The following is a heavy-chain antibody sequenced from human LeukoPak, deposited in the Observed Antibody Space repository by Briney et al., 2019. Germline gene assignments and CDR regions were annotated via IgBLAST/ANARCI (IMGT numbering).Heavy chain of an antibody. J-gene: IGHJ4*02. CDR3: ARDLGYSSGWDNYYFDY. V-gene: IGHV4-38-2*02. CDR2: IYHSGST. Sequence: KASETLSLTCTVSGYSISSGYYWGWIRQPPGKGLEWIGSIYHSGSTYYNPSPKSRVTISVDTSKNQFSLKLSSVTAADTAVYYCARDLGYSSGWDNYYFDYWGQGTLVTVSS. CDR1: GYSISSGYY. D-gene: IGHD6-19*01.